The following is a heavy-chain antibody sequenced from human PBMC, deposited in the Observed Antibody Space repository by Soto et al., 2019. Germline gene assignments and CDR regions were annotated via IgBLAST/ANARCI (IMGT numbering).Heavy chain of an antibody. J-gene: IGHJ6*02. V-gene: IGHV1-69*13. CDR1: GGTFSSYS. CDR3: ARPISSGWYHTSMDV. CDR2: IIPIFGTA. Sequence: SVKVSCKASGGTFSSYSISWVRQAPGQGLEWMGGIIPIFGTANYAQKFQGRVTITADESTSTAYMELSSLRSEDTAVYYCARPISSGWYHTSMDVWGQGTMVTVSS. D-gene: IGHD6-19*01.